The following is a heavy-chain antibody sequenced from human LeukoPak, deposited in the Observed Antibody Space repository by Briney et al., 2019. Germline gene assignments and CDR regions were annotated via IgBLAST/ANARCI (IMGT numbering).Heavy chain of an antibody. Sequence: SETLSLTCTVSGGSISSYYWSWIRQPPGKGLEWIGYIYYSGSTNYNPSLKSRVTISVDTSKNQFSLKLSSVTAADTAVYYCARMRAPGGWLDLWGRGTLVTVSS. D-gene: IGHD5-24*01. CDR3: ARMRAPGGWLDL. J-gene: IGHJ2*01. CDR2: IYYSGST. V-gene: IGHV4-59*01. CDR1: GGSISSYY.